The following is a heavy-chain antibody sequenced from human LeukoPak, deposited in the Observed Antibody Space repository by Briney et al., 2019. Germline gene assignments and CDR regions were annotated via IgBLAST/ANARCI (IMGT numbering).Heavy chain of an antibody. CDR2: IIPIFGTA. Sequence: GASVKVSCKAAGGTFTSYAISWVRQAPGQGLEWMGGIIPIFGTANYAQKFQGRVTITADESTSTAYMELSSLRSEDTAAYYCARVLSPGAFDIWGQGTMVTVSS. CDR3: ARVLSPGAFDI. CDR1: GGTFTSYA. D-gene: IGHD2/OR15-2a*01. J-gene: IGHJ3*02. V-gene: IGHV1-69*13.